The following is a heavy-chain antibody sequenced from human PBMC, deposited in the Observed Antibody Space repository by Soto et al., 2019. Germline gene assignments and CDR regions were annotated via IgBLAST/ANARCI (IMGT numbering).Heavy chain of an antibody. J-gene: IGHJ6*02. D-gene: IGHD5-12*01. CDR3: AASAPPATNYYYAMDV. CDR1: GGSVSSGSSY. CDR2: FYDSGST. V-gene: IGHV4-61*01. Sequence: LSLTCTVSGGSVSSGSSYWSWIRRPPGKGLEWIGYFYDSGSTNYNPSLRSRVTMSVDTSKNQFSLKLSSVTAADTAVYYCAASAPPATNYYYAMDVWGQGTTVTVSS.